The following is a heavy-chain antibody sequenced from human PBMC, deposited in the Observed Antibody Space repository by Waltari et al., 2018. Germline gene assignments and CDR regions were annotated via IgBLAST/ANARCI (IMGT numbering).Heavy chain of an antibody. CDR1: GFTFSSYA. J-gene: IGHJ4*02. V-gene: IGHV3-30-3*01. CDR3: AREAGDY. Sequence: QVQLVESGGGVVQPGRSLRLSCAAYGFTFSSYAMHWVRPAPGKGLEWGAVISYDGSNKYYADSVKVRFTISRDNSKNTLYLQMNSLRAEDTAVDYCAREAGDYWGQGTLVTVSS. CDR2: ISYDGSNK.